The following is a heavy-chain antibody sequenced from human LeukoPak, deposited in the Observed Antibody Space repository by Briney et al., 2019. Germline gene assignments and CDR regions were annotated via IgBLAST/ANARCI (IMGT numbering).Heavy chain of an antibody. J-gene: IGHJ4*02. CDR3: ARQAAYGGRDY. D-gene: IGHD4-23*01. Sequence: SDTVSLTCAVSGYSISSGYYWGWVRQPPGKGLESIGSIYYDGSTYYNPSLNSRVTISIDTSNNQLSLNLSSVSAADTAVYYCARQAAYGGRDYWGQGTLVIVSS. CDR1: GYSISSGYY. V-gene: IGHV4-38-2*01. CDR2: IYYDGST.